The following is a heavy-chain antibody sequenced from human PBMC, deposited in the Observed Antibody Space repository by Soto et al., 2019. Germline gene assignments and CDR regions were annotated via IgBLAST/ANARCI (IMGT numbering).Heavy chain of an antibody. CDR2: IKSKTDGGTT. J-gene: IGHJ4*02. D-gene: IGHD5-18*01. Sequence: PWGSLRLSCAASVFTFSNSWLNWVRQAPRKGLEWVGRIKSKTDGGTTDYAAPVKGRFTISRDDSKNTLYLQMNSLKTEDTAVYYCTTGRTNTAMVKVSYYFDYWGQGTLVTVSS. CDR1: VFTFSNSW. V-gene: IGHV3-15*07. CDR3: TTGRTNTAMVKVSYYFDY.